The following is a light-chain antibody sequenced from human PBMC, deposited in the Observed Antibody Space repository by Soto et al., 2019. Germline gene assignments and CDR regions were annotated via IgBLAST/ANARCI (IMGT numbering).Light chain of an antibody. CDR2: AAS. V-gene: IGKV1-39*01. CDR1: QSISSY. Sequence: DIKMPQSPSSLSASVGDRVTITCRASQSISSYLNWYQQKPGKAPKLLIYAASSLQSGVPSRFNGSGSGTDFTLTISSLQPEDFATYYCQKSYSTPRTFGQGTKVDIK. CDR3: QKSYSTPRT. J-gene: IGKJ1*01.